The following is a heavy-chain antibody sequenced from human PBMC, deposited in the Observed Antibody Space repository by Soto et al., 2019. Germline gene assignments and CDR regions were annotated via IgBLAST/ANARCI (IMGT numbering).Heavy chain of an antibody. CDR1: GFTFSGSA. V-gene: IGHV3-73*01. CDR3: NSCTTRGGSPFSY. Sequence: EVQLVESGGGLVQPGGSLKLSCAASGFTFSGSAMHWVRQASGKGLEWVGRIRSKANSYATAYAASVKGRFTISRDDSKHTAYLQMNSLRTEETAVYCCNSCTTRGGSPFSYWGQGTLVSVSS. D-gene: IGHD2-15*01. CDR2: IRSKANSYAT. J-gene: IGHJ4*02.